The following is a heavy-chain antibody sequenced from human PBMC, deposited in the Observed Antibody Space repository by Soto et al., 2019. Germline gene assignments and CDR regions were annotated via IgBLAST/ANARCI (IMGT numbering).Heavy chain of an antibody. CDR3: TTAQTIFGVVTGDY. CDR2: IKSKTDGGTT. CDR1: GFTFSNAW. V-gene: IGHV3-15*07. Sequence: EVQLVESGGGLVKPGGSLRLSCAASGFTFSNAWMNWVRQAPGKGLEWVGRIKSKTDGGTTDYAAPVKGRFTISRDDSKNTMYLQMNSLKTEDTAVYYCTTAQTIFGVVTGDYWGQGTLVTVSS. J-gene: IGHJ4*02. D-gene: IGHD3-3*01.